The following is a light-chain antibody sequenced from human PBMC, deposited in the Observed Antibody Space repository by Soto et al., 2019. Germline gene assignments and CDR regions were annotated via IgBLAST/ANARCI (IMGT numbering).Light chain of an antibody. J-gene: IGKJ1*01. Sequence: EIELTQSPGTLSLSPGERATLSCRASQSVSGSHLAWYQHRPGQAPTLLIFDASRRATGIPDRFSGSGTGTDFTLTISRLEPEDFAVYYCQQYGKSPWTFGQGTRV. V-gene: IGKV3-20*01. CDR3: QQYGKSPWT. CDR2: DAS. CDR1: QSVSGSH.